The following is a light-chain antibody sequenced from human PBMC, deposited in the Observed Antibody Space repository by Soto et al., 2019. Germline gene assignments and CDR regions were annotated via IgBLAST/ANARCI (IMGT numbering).Light chain of an antibody. V-gene: IGKV1-5*03. CDR3: QQYNTYSWT. J-gene: IGKJ1*01. CDR1: QSVSVW. CDR2: KAS. Sequence: DIQMTQSPSTLSASVGDRVTITCRASQSVSVWLAWYQQKPGKAPKLLIYKASSLESGVPSRFSGSGSGTEFTLTISSLQPDDFATYYCQQYNTYSWTFGQGTKVDIK.